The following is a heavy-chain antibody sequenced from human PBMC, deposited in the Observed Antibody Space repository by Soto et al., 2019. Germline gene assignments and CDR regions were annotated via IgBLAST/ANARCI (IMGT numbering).Heavy chain of an antibody. CDR2: IDSDGSST. Sequence: GGSLRLSCAASGFTFGSYWMNWVRQATGKGLVWVSRIDSDGSSTTYADSVKGRFTNSRDNAKNTLYLQMSSLRVEDTAVYHCARGRPYGMDVWGQGTTVTVSS. V-gene: IGHV3-74*01. J-gene: IGHJ6*02. CDR3: ARGRPYGMDV. CDR1: GFTFGSYW.